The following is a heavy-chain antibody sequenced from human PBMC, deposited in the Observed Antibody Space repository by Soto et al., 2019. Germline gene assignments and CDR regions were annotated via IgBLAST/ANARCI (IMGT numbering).Heavy chain of an antibody. CDR1: GGSISSYY. V-gene: IGHV4-59*01. CDR3: AREPLGAKREPFDI. Sequence: SETLSLTCTVSGGSISSYYWSWIRQPPGKGLEWIGYIYYSGSTNYNPSLKSRVTISVDTSKNQFSLKLSSVTAADTAVYFCAREPLGAKREPFDIWGQGTMVTVSS. CDR2: IYYSGST. J-gene: IGHJ3*02. D-gene: IGHD5-12*01.